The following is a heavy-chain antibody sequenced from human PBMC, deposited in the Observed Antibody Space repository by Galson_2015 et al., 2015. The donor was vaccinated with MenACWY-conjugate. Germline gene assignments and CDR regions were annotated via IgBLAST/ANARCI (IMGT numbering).Heavy chain of an antibody. CDR3: AKDLVRYFDWRYHYHGMDV. Sequence: ETLSLTCPVSGGSISSSNYYWGWIRPPPGQGLEWIGNIYYSGTTYYNPSLTSRATISVDTSKNQFSLKLSSVTAADTAVYYCAKDLVRYFDWRYHYHGMDVGGQGTTVTVSS. J-gene: IGHJ6*02. CDR1: GGSISSSNYY. CDR2: IYYSGTT. V-gene: IGHV4-39*07. D-gene: IGHD3-9*01.